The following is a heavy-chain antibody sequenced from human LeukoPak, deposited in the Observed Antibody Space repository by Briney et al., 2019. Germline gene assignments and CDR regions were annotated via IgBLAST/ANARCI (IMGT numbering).Heavy chain of an antibody. Sequence: PSETLSLTCTVSGGSVSSGSYYWVWIRQPPGKGLEWIASIYYRGIMYYNPSLKSRVTTSVDTSKNQFSLYLSSVTAADAAIYYCARRPSMDVWGQGTTVTVSS. CDR2: IYYRGIM. V-gene: IGHV4-39*01. CDR3: ARRPSMDV. J-gene: IGHJ6*02. CDR1: GGSVSSGSYY.